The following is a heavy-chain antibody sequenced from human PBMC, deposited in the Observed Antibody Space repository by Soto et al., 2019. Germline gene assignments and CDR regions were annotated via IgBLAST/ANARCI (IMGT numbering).Heavy chain of an antibody. V-gene: IGHV3-23*01. CDR3: AKARTPSRYYFDY. CDR1: GFTFSSYA. Sequence: AGGSLRLSCAASGFTFSSYAMSWVRQAPGKGLEWVSAISGSGGSTYYADSVKGRFTISRDNSKNTLYLQMNSLRAEDTAVYYCAKARTPSRYYFDYWGQGTLVTLSS. J-gene: IGHJ4*02. D-gene: IGHD6-25*01. CDR2: ISGSGGST.